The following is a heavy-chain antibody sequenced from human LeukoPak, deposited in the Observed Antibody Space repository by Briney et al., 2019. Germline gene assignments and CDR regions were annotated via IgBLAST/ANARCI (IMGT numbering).Heavy chain of an antibody. D-gene: IGHD6-19*01. CDR3: NTFIRAVAAMA. V-gene: IGHV3-33*01. CDR2: IWYDGSNK. Sequence: PGGSLRLSCAASGFTFSSYGMHWVRQAPGKGLEWVAVIWYDGSNKYYADSVKGRFTISRDNSKNTLYLQMNSLKTEDTAVYYCNTFIRAVAAMAWGPGTLVTVSS. CDR1: GFTFSSYG. J-gene: IGHJ5*02.